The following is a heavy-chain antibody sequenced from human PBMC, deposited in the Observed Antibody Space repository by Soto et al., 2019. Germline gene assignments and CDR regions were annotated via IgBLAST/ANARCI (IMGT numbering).Heavy chain of an antibody. D-gene: IGHD6-13*01. Sequence: PGGSLRLSCAASGFTFSSYSMNWVRQAPGKGLEWVSYISSSSSTIYYADSVKGRFTISRDNAKNSLYLQMNSLRAEDTAVYYCARDVIAAAFRDFHYWGQGTLVTVSA. CDR2: ISSSSSTI. V-gene: IGHV3-48*01. J-gene: IGHJ4*02. CDR3: ARDVIAAAFRDFHY. CDR1: GFTFSSYS.